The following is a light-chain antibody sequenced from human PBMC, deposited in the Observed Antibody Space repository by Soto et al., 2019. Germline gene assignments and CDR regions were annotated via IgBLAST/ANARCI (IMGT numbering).Light chain of an antibody. CDR2: GAS. J-gene: IGKJ1*01. Sequence: TEVPGTLNKSQGERATLSCRASQSVSSSYLAWYQQKPGQAPRLLIYGASSRATGIPDRFSGSGSGTDFTLTISRLEPEDFAVYYCQQYGSSPWTFGQGTKVDI. CDR1: QSVSSSY. CDR3: QQYGSSPWT. V-gene: IGKV3-20*01.